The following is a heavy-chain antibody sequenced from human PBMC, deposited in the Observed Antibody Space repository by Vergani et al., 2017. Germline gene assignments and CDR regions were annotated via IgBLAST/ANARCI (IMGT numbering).Heavy chain of an antibody. J-gene: IGHJ4*02. CDR3: AKIPHFDWLLLTILFDY. CDR1: GFTFSSYA. V-gene: IGHV3-23*01. D-gene: IGHD3-9*01. CDR2: ISGSGGST. Sequence: EVQLLESGGGLVQPGGSLRLSCAASGFTFSSYAMSWVRQAPGKGLEWVSAISGSGGSTYYADSVKGRFTISRDNYKNTLYLQMNSLRAEDTAVYYCAKIPHFDWLLLTILFDYWGQGTLVTVSS.